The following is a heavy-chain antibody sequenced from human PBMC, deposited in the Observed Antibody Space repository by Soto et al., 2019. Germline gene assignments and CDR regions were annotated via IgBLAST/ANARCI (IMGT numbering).Heavy chain of an antibody. D-gene: IGHD3-16*01. V-gene: IGHV3-7*01. Sequence: PWGSLRLSCAASGFTFSGSWVTWVRQTPGKGLEWVAEINPSGSGKYYVDSVKGRFTISRDNAKNSLYLQMDSLRAEDTAVYYCGRDPSFGAFDYWGQGALVTVSS. CDR1: GFTFSGSW. CDR3: GRDPSFGAFDY. J-gene: IGHJ4*02. CDR2: INPSGSGK.